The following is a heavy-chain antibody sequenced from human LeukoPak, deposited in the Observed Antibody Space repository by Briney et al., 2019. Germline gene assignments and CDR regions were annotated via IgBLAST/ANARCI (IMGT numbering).Heavy chain of an antibody. V-gene: IGHV4-59*01. CDR3: ARAPTCYDFWSGFKTYYYYMDV. CDR2: IYYSGST. D-gene: IGHD3-3*01. J-gene: IGHJ6*03. Sequence: PSETLSLTCTVSGGSISSYYWSWIRQPPGKGLEWIGYIYYSGSTNYNPSLKSRVTISVDTSKNQFSLKLSSVTAADTAVYYCARAPTCYDFWSGFKTYYYYMDVWGKGTTVTVSS. CDR1: GGSISSYY.